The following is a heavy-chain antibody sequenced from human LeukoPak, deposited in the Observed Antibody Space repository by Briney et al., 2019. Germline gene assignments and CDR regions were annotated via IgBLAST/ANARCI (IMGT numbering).Heavy chain of an antibody. J-gene: IGHJ3*02. CDR3: ARYCSSTSCYRAQDAFDI. CDR1: GGSISSYY. D-gene: IGHD2-2*02. Sequence: SETLSLTCTVSGGSISSYYWSWIRQPAGKGLEWIGRIYTSGSTNYNPSLKSRVTMSVDTSKNQFSLKLSSVTAADTAVYYCARYCSSTSCYRAQDAFDIWGQGTMVTVSS. CDR2: IYTSGST. V-gene: IGHV4-4*07.